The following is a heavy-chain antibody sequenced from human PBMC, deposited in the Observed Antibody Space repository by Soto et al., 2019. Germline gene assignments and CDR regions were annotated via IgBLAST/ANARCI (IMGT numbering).Heavy chain of an antibody. CDR2: INSDGSST. J-gene: IGHJ3*02. D-gene: IGHD3-3*01. CDR1: GFTFSSYW. Sequence: PGGTLRLSCAASGFTFSSYWMHWVRQAPGKGLVWVSRINSDGSSTSYADSVKGRFTISRDNAKNTLYLQMNSLRAEDTAVYYCATVHSGGRITIFGVVRNDAFDIWGQGTMVTVSS. CDR3: ATVHSGGRITIFGVVRNDAFDI. V-gene: IGHV3-74*01.